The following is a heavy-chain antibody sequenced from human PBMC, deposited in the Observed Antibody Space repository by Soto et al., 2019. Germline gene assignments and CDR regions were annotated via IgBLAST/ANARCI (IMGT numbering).Heavy chain of an antibody. D-gene: IGHD3-10*01. CDR1: GGSISSYY. Sequence: PLETLSLTCTVSGGSISSYYWSWIRQPPGKGLEWIGYIYYSGSTNYNPSLKSRVTISVDTSKNQFSLKLSSVTAADTAVYYCARGRGSGSSFYYYGMDVWGQGTTVTVS. V-gene: IGHV4-59*01. CDR2: IYYSGST. CDR3: ARGRGSGSSFYYYGMDV. J-gene: IGHJ6*02.